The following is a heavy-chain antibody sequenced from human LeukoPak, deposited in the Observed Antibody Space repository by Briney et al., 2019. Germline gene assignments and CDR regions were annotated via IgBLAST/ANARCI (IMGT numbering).Heavy chain of an antibody. D-gene: IGHD2-21*01. J-gene: IGHJ6*02. Sequence: SVKVSCKASGGTFSSYAISWVRQAPGQGLEWMGRIIPILGIAYYAQKFQGRVTITADKSTSTAYMELSSLRSEDTAVYYCARWSWPISYYYYGMDVWGQGTTVTASS. CDR1: GGTFSSYA. V-gene: IGHV1-69*04. CDR3: ARWSWPISYYYYGMDV. CDR2: IIPILGIA.